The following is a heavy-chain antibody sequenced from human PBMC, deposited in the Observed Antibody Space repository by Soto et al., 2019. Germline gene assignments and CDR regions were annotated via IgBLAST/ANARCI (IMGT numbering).Heavy chain of an antibody. CDR2: ISSSGSTI. CDR1: GFTFSDYY. Sequence: GGSLRLSCAASGFTFSDYYMSWIRQAPGKGLEWVSYISSSGSTIYYADSVKGRFTISRDNAKNSLYLQMNSLRAEDTAVYYCAREIRTTVTTIGAFDIWGQGTMVTVSS. V-gene: IGHV3-11*01. J-gene: IGHJ3*02. CDR3: AREIRTTVTTIGAFDI. D-gene: IGHD4-17*01.